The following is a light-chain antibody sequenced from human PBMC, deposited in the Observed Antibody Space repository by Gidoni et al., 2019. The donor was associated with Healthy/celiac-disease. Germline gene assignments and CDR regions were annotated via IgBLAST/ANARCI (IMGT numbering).Light chain of an antibody. CDR1: QRVSSY. Sequence: FLSPSPATLSLSPGERATLTCRASQRVSSYLAWYQQKPGQAPRLLIYDASNRDTGIPARFSGSGSGTDFTLTISSLEPEDFAVYYCQQRSNWPWTFGQGTKVEIK. J-gene: IGKJ1*01. V-gene: IGKV3-11*01. CDR3: QQRSNWPWT. CDR2: DAS.